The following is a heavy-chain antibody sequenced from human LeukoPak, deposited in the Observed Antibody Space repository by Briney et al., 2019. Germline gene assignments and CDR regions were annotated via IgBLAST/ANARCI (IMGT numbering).Heavy chain of an antibody. J-gene: IGHJ4*02. V-gene: IGHV4-34*01. D-gene: IGHD3-22*01. CDR3: ARVNYDSSGCIDY. CDR2: INHSGST. CDR1: GGSFSGYY. Sequence: PSETLSPTCAGYGGSFSGYYWSWIRQPPRKGLEWIGEINHSGSTNYNPSLKSRVTISVDTSKNQFSLKLSSVTAADTAVYYCARVNYDSSGCIDYWGQGTLVTVSS.